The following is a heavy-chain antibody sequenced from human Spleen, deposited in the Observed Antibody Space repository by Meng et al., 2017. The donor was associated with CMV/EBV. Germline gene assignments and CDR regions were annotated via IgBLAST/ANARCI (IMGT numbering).Heavy chain of an antibody. CDR2: INPNSGGT. CDR3: ALGSASFPFKGS. D-gene: IGHD1-26*01. Sequence: ASVKVSCKASGYTFTGYYLHWVRQAPGQGLEWMGWINPNSGGTNYAQRFQGRVTMTRDTSISTAYMELSSLKSDDTAVYYCALGSASFPFKGSWGQGTLVTVSS. J-gene: IGHJ4*02. V-gene: IGHV1-2*02. CDR1: GYTFTGYY.